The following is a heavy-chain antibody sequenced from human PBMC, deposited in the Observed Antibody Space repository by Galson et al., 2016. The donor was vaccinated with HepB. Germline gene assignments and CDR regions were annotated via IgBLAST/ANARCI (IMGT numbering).Heavy chain of an antibody. CDR1: GFIFSSYG. CDR3: AREGMTTVAMLDY. Sequence: SLRLSCAAPGFIFSSYGMHWVRQAPGKGLEWVAVIWNDGSNQYYVDSAKGRFTISRDNSKNTLYLQMNSLRAEGTAVYYCAREGMTTVAMLDYWGQGTLVTVAS. J-gene: IGHJ4*02. D-gene: IGHD4-23*01. CDR2: IWNDGSNQ. V-gene: IGHV3-33*01.